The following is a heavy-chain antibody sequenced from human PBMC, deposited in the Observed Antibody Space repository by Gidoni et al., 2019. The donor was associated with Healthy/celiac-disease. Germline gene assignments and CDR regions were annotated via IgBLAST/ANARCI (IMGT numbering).Heavy chain of an antibody. J-gene: IGHJ4*02. V-gene: IGHV4-34*01. CDR1: GGSFSAYY. CDR3: ARSTRLVGTTHLNYDY. D-gene: IGHD1-7*01. Sequence: HVQLPPWAAGLLKPSQTLSLTCPVHGGSFSAYYWSWSRQPPGKGLEWIGESNHSGSTNYNPSLKSRVTISVDTSKNQFSLKLSSGTAADTTVYYCARSTRLVGTTHLNYDYWGQGTLVTVSS. CDR2: SNHSGST.